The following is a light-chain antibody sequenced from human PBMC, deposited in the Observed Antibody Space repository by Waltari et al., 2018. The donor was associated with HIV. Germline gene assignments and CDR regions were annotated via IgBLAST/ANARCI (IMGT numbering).Light chain of an antibody. CDR3: QQYFLTPFT. J-gene: IGKJ4*01. Sequence: DIVMTQSPDSLAVSLGERATINCTSSQSVLASSANQHYLAWYQQRPGQPPTLLIYLASSRESGVPHRFSGSGSGTDFALTISSLQAEDVAVYYCQQYFLTPFTFGGGTKVEIK. V-gene: IGKV4-1*01. CDR1: QSVLASSANQHY. CDR2: LAS.